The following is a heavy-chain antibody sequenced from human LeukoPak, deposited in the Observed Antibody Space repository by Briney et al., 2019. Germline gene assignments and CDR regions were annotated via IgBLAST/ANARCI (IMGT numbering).Heavy chain of an antibody. V-gene: IGHV4-30-4*01. Sequence: SETLSLTCAVYGGSFSGYYWSWIRQPPGKGLEWIGYIYYSGSTYYNPSLKSRVTISVDTSKNQFSLKLSSVTAADTAVYYCAREGVYCSSTSCYLGNYYFDYWGQGTLVTVSS. J-gene: IGHJ4*02. CDR1: GGSFSGYY. D-gene: IGHD2-2*01. CDR2: IYYSGST. CDR3: AREGVYCSSTSCYLGNYYFDY.